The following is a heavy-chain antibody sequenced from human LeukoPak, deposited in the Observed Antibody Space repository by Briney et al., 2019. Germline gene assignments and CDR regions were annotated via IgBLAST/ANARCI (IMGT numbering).Heavy chain of an antibody. CDR2: IKQDGSEK. Sequence: GGSLRLSCAASGFTFSSYWMSWVRQAPGKGLEWVANIKQDGSEKYYVDSVKGRFTISRDNAKNSLYLQMNSLRAEDTAVYYCARDPSMITFGGVIPYGMDVWGQGTTVTASS. CDR3: ARDPSMITFGGVIPYGMDV. D-gene: IGHD3-16*02. V-gene: IGHV3-7*01. J-gene: IGHJ6*02. CDR1: GFTFSSYW.